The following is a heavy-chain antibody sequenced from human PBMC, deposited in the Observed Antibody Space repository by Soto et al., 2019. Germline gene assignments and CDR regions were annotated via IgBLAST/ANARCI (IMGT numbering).Heavy chain of an antibody. D-gene: IGHD3-3*01. CDR2: IKSKADGGTT. V-gene: IGHV3-15*01. Sequence: GGSLRLSCAASGFTFSNAWMSWVRQAPGKGLEWVGRIKSKADGGTTDYAAPVKGRFTISSDDSNNTLYLQMNSLKTEDTAVYYCTTDSSPHNHDFWSGYYSHYYGLDVWGQGTTVTVSS. CDR3: TTDSSPHNHDFWSGYYSHYYGLDV. CDR1: GFTFSNAW. J-gene: IGHJ6*02.